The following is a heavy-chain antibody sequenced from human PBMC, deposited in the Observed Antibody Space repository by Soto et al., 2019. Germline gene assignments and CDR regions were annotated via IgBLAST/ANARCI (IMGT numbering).Heavy chain of an antibody. CDR1: GGSIGGYY. V-gene: IGHV4-31*03. CDR2: IYNSGST. CDR3: ARDERGWYFDL. Sequence: QVHLQESGPGLVKPSQTLSLTCTVSGGSIGGYYWSWIRQHPGKGLEWIGCIYGYIYNSGSTDYNPSLMSRVTMSVDTSSNQFSRRLSSVTAADTAVYYCARDERGWYFDLWGRGTLVTVSS. D-gene: IGHD3-10*01. J-gene: IGHJ2*01.